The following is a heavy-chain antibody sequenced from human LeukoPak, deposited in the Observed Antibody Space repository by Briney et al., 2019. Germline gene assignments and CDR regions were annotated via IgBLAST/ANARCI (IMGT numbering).Heavy chain of an antibody. CDR3: ARHGVRGVSDYYYYYMDV. CDR1: GYTFTGYY. V-gene: IGHV1-8*02. CDR2: MNPNSGYT. J-gene: IGHJ6*03. D-gene: IGHD3-10*01. Sequence: ASVKVSCKASGYTFTGYYMHWVRQATGQGLEWMGWMNPNSGYTGYAQKFQGGVTMSRNTSKTPAYMERSSRRSEDTAVYYCARHGVRGVSDYYYYYMDVWGKGTTVTISS.